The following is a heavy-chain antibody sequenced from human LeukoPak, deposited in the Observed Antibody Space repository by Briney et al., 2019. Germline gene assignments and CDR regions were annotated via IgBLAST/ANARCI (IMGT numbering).Heavy chain of an antibody. J-gene: IGHJ5*02. V-gene: IGHV3-33*01. CDR1: GFTFSTYG. D-gene: IGHD5-12*01. Sequence: GGSLRLSCAASGFTFSTYGMHRVRQAPGKGLEWVAVIWYDGSNKYYADSVKGRFTISRDNSKNTLYLQMNSLRAEDTAVYYCARDGSGGYGNWFDPWGQGTLVTVSS. CDR3: ARDGSGGYGNWFDP. CDR2: IWYDGSNK.